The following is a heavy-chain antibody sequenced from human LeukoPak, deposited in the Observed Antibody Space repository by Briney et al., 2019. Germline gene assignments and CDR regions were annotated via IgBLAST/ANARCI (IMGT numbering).Heavy chain of an antibody. CDR2: IYYSGST. CDR1: GGSISSGGYY. Sequence: SQTLSLTCTVSGGSISSGGYYWSWIRQHPGKGLEWVGYIYYSGSTYYNPSLKSRVTISVDTSKNQFSLKLSSVTAADTAVYYCARDGCSSTSCQSWFDPWGQGTLVTVSS. D-gene: IGHD2-2*01. V-gene: IGHV4-31*03. J-gene: IGHJ5*02. CDR3: ARDGCSSTSCQSWFDP.